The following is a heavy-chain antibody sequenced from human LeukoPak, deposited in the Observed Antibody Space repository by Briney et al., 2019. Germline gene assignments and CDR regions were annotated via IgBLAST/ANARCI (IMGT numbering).Heavy chain of an antibody. CDR3: ARLSQTPDYYTLGGYYYLGY. CDR2: MNPNTGRT. D-gene: IGHD3-10*01. J-gene: IGHJ4*02. V-gene: IGHV1-8*01. CDR1: RYTFTSYD. Sequence: ASVKVSCKASRYTFTSYDINWVREAAGHGLEWMGWMNPNTGRTGYAQKFQGRITMTRDTSINTAYMELSNLRSEDTAIYYCARLSQTPDYYTLGGYYYLGYWGQGTPVTVSS.